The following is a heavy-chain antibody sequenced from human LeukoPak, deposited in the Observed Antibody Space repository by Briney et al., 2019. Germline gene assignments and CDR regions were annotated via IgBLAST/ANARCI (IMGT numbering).Heavy chain of an antibody. D-gene: IGHD6-13*01. J-gene: IGHJ6*03. CDR1: GYSISSGYY. CDR3: ARHSGSSWYPSYYMDV. V-gene: IGHV4-38-2*01. Sequence: SETLSLTCAVSGYSISSGYYWGWIRQPPGKGLEWIGSIYHSGSTYYNPSLKSRVTISVDTSKNQFSLKLSSVTAADTAVYYCARHSGSSWYPSYYMDVWGKGTTVTVSS. CDR2: IYHSGST.